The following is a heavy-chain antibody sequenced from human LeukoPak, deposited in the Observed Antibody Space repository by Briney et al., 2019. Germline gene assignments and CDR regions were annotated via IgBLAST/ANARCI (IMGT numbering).Heavy chain of an antibody. Sequence: GASVKVSCMASGGTFSNYSFSWVRQAPGQGLEWMGRIIPILNVPNYAQKFQGRLTITADKSTSTAYMELSSLRSEDTAVYYCARDRPRASFFDYWGQGALVTVFS. CDR3: ARDRPRASFFDY. V-gene: IGHV1-69*04. J-gene: IGHJ4*02. CDR2: IIPILNVP. CDR1: GGTFSNYS.